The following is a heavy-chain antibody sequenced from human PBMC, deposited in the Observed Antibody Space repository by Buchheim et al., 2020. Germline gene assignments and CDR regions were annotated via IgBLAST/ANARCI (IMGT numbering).Heavy chain of an antibody. J-gene: IGHJ4*02. Sequence: EVQLVESGGGLVQPGGSLRLSCAASGFTFSRYWMHWVRQAPGKGLVWVSRINGRGRSTTYADSVKGRFTISRDNAKNTVYLQMNSLRDEDMAVYYCAESSTMFGLGFWGQGTL. CDR3: AESSTMFGLGF. V-gene: IGHV3-74*01. CDR1: GFTFSRYW. D-gene: IGHD6-13*01. CDR2: INGRGRST.